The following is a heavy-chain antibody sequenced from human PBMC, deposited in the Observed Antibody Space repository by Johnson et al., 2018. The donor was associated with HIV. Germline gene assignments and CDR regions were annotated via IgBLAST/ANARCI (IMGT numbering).Heavy chain of an antibody. CDR2: ISFDAIN. J-gene: IGHJ3*02. CDR1: GFTFSSYG. D-gene: IGHD2-8*01. CDR3: ARGLNCTNGVCYTWAFDI. V-gene: IGHV3-30*03. Sequence: VQLVESGGGVVQPGRSLRLSCAASGFTFSSYGMHWVRQAPGKGLEWVAVISFDAINKADSVKGRFTISRDNSKNTLYLQMNSLRAEDTAVYYCARGLNCTNGVCYTWAFDIWGQGTMVTVSS.